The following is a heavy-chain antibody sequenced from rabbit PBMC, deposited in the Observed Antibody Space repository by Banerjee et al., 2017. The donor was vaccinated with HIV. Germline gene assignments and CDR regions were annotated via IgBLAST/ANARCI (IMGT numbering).Heavy chain of an antibody. J-gene: IGHJ3*01. D-gene: IGHD8-1*01. CDR2: ASVGGTT. CDR1: GFDFSSYY. CDR3: ARRDYGSSTYYDL. V-gene: IGHV1S45*01. Sequence: QEQLVESGGGLVQPGGSLTLSCKASGFDFSSYYMGWVRQAPGKGLEYIGYASVGGTTYYASWAKGRFTISKTSSTTVTLQMTSLTVADTATYFCARRDYGSSTYYDLWGQGTLVTVS.